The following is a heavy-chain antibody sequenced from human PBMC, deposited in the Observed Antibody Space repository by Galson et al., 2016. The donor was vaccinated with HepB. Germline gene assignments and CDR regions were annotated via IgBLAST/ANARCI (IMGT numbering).Heavy chain of an antibody. CDR3: ARGSVEVRGVEGQDEALDI. CDR1: GGSINSGSYY. Sequence: TLSLTCTVSGGSINSGSYYWSWIRQHPRTGLEWIGYIYYSGSTYYNPSPKSRLTISVDTSKNQCSLKLTSVPAADTAISYCARGSVEVRGVEGQDEALDIWGQGTLVTVSS. D-gene: IGHD3-10*01. CDR2: IYYSGST. J-gene: IGHJ3*02. V-gene: IGHV4-31*03.